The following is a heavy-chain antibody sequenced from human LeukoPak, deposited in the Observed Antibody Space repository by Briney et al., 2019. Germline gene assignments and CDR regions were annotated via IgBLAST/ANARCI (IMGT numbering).Heavy chain of an antibody. D-gene: IGHD4-23*01. V-gene: IGHV1-69*05. CDR2: IIPIFGTA. CDR3: ARGMYGGSPSYYYYYYMDV. CDR1: GGTFSSYA. J-gene: IGHJ6*03. Sequence: ASVKVSCKASGGTFSSYAISWVRQAPGQGLEWVGGIIPIFGTANYAQKFQGRVTITTDESTSTAYMELSSLRSEDTAVYYCARGMYGGSPSYYYYYYMDVWGKGTTVTVSS.